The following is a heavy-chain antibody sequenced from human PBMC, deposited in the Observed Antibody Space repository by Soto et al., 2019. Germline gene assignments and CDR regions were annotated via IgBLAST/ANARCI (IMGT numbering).Heavy chain of an antibody. V-gene: IGHV4-39*01. CDR3: ARCATDSAFWSGYYPFDP. Sequence: SETLSLTCSVSGGSIRNSGYYWAWIRQSPGKGLEWIGSVYYSGTTYSNPSLKSRLAMSVDTSKNQFSLRLTSVSAADTAVYYCARCATDSAFWSGYYPFDPWGQGTLVTVSS. D-gene: IGHD3-3*01. CDR1: GGSIRNSGYY. CDR2: VYYSGTT. J-gene: IGHJ5*02.